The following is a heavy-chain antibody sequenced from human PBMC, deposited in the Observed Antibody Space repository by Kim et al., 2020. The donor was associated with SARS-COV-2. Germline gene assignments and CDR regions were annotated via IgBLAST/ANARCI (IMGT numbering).Heavy chain of an antibody. Sequence: TYYNPSLKSRVTISVDGSRNQFSLNLSSVTAADTAVYYCARGSTYGQLGYWGQGTLVTVSS. J-gene: IGHJ4*02. CDR2: T. CDR3: ARGSTYGQLGY. D-gene: IGHD5-18*01. V-gene: IGHV4-30-2*01.